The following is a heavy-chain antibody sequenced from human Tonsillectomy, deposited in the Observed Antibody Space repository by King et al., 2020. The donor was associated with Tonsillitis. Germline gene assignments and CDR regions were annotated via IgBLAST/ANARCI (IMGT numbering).Heavy chain of an antibody. V-gene: IGHV6-1*01. D-gene: IGHD1-7*01. Sequence: VQLQQSGPGLVKPSQTLALTCAISGASVSSNSAAWNWIRQSPSRGLEWLGRTYYRSHWYIDYAVSVKSRITINPDTSTNQFSLQLNSVAPADTAVYYCARELSWNFPPYYYMDVLGKGTTVTVSS. J-gene: IGHJ6*03. CDR3: ARELSWNFPPYYYMDV. CDR1: GASVSSNSAA. CDR2: TYYRSHWYI.